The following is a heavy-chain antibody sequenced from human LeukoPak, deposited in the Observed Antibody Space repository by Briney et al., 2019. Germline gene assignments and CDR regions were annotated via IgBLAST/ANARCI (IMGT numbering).Heavy chain of an antibody. V-gene: IGHV3-30-3*02. J-gene: IGHJ5*01. CDR3: AKPISGGLAGTADWFHP. Sequence: QPGRSLRLSCAASGFTFSSYAMHWVRQAPGKGLEWVAVISYDGSNKYYADSVKGRFTISRDNSKNTLYLQVNNLRADDTATYYCAKPISGGLAGTADWFHPWGQGTLVVVSS. CDR1: GFTFSSYA. CDR2: ISYDGSNK. D-gene: IGHD6-13*01.